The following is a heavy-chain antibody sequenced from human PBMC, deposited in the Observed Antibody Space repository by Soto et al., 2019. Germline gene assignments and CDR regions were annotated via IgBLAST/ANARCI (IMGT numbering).Heavy chain of an antibody. J-gene: IGHJ5*01. CDR1: GFTFSNAW. CDR3: ITDSYITTITDRFDY. D-gene: IGHD3-22*01. Sequence: GGSLRLSCAASGFTFSNAWINWVRQTPGRGLEWVGRVKSKNDGGTTDFAAPVKGRFAISRDDSKNMVYLEMNSLQTEDTAMYYCITDSYITTITDRFDYWAQGNLVTVSS. CDR2: VKSKNDGGTT. V-gene: IGHV3-15*07.